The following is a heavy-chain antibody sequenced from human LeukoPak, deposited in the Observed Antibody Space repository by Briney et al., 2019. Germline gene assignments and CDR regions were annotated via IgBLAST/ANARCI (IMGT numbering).Heavy chain of an antibody. CDR2: INQDGSTK. CDR3: ARDMKGSLDY. V-gene: IGHV3-7*01. D-gene: IGHD3-16*01. Sequence: SGGPLRLSCAASGFTFSNAWMAWVRQAPGKGLEWVANINQDGSTKQYVDSVRGRFTISRDNAKNSLYLQMNSLRAEDTGLYHCARDMKGSLDYWGQGTLVTVSS. J-gene: IGHJ4*02. CDR1: GFTFSNAW.